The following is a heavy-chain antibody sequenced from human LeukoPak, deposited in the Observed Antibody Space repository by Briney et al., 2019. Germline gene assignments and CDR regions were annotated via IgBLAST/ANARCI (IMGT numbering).Heavy chain of an antibody. D-gene: IGHD2-2*01. CDR1: GYTFTDYY. Sequence: ASVKVSCKASGYTFTDYYMHWVRQAPGQGFEWMGWINPNDGDTYYTQKFQGRVTMTRDTSISTAHMEVSRLRSDDTAVYYCARANLLYCSSTSRLFDYWGQGTLVTVSS. CDR2: INPNDGDT. V-gene: IGHV1-2*02. CDR3: ARANLLYCSSTSRLFDY. J-gene: IGHJ4*02.